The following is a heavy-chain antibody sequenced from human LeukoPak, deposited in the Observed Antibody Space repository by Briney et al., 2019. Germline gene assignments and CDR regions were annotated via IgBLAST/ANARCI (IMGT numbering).Heavy chain of an antibody. Sequence: TGGSLRLSCAASGFTFSSYWMHWVRQAPGKGLVWVSRISSDGSSTRYADSVKGRFTISRDNAKNTLYLQMNSLRAEDTAVYYCARGVNGDSTFDPWGQGTLVTVSS. V-gene: IGHV3-74*01. CDR1: GFTFSSYW. CDR2: ISSDGSST. CDR3: ARGVNGDSTFDP. J-gene: IGHJ5*02. D-gene: IGHD4-17*01.